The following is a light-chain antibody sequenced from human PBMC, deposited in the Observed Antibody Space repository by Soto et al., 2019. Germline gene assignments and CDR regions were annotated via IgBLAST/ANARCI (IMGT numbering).Light chain of an antibody. CDR1: QSVSSN. J-gene: IGKJ5*01. V-gene: IGKV3-11*01. CDR3: QQRSNWPIT. CDR2: GAS. Sequence: EIFMTQSPATLSVSRWEIATLSCRASQSVSSNLAWYQQKPGQAPRLLIYGASTRATGIPDRFSGSGSGTDFTLTISSLEPEDFAVYYCQQRSNWPITFGQGTRLEI.